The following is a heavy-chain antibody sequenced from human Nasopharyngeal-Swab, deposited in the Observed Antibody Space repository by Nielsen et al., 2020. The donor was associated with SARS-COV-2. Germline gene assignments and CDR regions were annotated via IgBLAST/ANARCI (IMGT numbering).Heavy chain of an antibody. CDR3: ARGLSSYGYYN. V-gene: IGHV4-59*01. CDR2: IYYSGSA. Sequence: WIRQPPGKGLEWIGYIYYSGSASYNPSLKSRVTISVDTSKKQFSLKLSSVTSADTAVYFCARGLSSYGYYNWGQGTLVTVSS. D-gene: IGHD5-18*01. J-gene: IGHJ4*02.